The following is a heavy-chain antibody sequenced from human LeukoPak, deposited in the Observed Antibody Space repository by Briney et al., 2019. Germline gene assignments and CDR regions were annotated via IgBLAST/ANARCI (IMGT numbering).Heavy chain of an antibody. CDR2: ITANNTTK. Sequence: PGGSLRLSCTASGLSFSSYNMNWVRQAPGKGPEWVAYITANNTTKYYADSVKGRFTISRDNAKKSPFLQMNSLRAEDTAVYYCAAASAFSSSWRSWGQGTVVTVSS. J-gene: IGHJ5*02. CDR1: GLSFSSYN. D-gene: IGHD6-13*01. V-gene: IGHV3-48*01. CDR3: AAASAFSSSWRS.